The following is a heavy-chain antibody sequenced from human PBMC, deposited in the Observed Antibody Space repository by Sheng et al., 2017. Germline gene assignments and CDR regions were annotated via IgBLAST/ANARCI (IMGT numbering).Heavy chain of an antibody. CDR1: GFTFEDYA. Sequence: EVQLVESGGGLVQPGRSLRLSCVASGFTFEDYAMHWVRQVPGKGPEWVATVTWNSGTIDYADSVKGRFSISRDNAQNALYLQMDNLRPEDTAFYYCAKDGAFGDLLEYFFDSWAREPWSPSPQ. D-gene: IGHD3-10*01. CDR3: AKDGAFGDLLEYFFDS. J-gene: IGHJ4*02. CDR2: VTWNSGTI. V-gene: IGHV3-9*01.